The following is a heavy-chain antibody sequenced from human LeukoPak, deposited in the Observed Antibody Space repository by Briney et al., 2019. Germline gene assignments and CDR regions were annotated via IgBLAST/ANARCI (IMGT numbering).Heavy chain of an antibody. V-gene: IGHV4-34*01. CDR3: AKASQGTIVVATWVSRRLPDGDAFDI. J-gene: IGHJ3*02. D-gene: IGHD2-15*01. CDR1: GGSFSGYY. CDR2: INHSGST. Sequence: PSETLSLTCAVYGGSFSGYYWSWIRQPPGKGLEWIGEINHSGSTNYNPSLKSRVTISVDTSKNQFSLKLSSVTAADTAVYYCAKASQGTIVVATWVSRRLPDGDAFDIWGQGTMVTVSS.